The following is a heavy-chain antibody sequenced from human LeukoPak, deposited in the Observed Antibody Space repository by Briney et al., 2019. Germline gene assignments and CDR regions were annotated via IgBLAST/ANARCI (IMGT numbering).Heavy chain of an antibody. J-gene: IGHJ6*03. CDR1: GFSFKKYG. Sequence: TGGSLRLSCTASGFSFKKYGTHWVRQAPGKGLEWVTFIQYDDSVKFYADSVKGRFTISRDNSKNTLYLQMNSLRAEDTAVYYCAKDRDTGRGYLDGDYYMDVWGKGTTVTVSS. CDR3: AKDRDTGRGYLDGDYYMDV. D-gene: IGHD5-18*01. CDR2: IQYDDSVK. V-gene: IGHV3-30*02.